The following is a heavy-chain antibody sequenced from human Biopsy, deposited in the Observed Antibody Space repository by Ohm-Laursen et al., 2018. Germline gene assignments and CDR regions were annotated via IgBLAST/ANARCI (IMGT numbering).Heavy chain of an antibody. CDR1: RGSFGGYY. CDR2: IHNDDT. Sequence: TLSLTCAVSRGSFGGYYWSWIRQTPGRGLQYIAYIHNDDTHYNPSLESRVTISLDTSKSQFSLKLTSVTAADTAVFFCARLYRLDDYWNDDPPDAFDVWGQGTMVTVSS. D-gene: IGHD3-3*01. V-gene: IGHV4-59*01. J-gene: IGHJ3*01. CDR3: ARLYRLDDYWNDDPPDAFDV.